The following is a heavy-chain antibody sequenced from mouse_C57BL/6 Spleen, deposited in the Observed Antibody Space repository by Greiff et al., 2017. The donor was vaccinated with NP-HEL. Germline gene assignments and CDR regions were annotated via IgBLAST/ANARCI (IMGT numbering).Heavy chain of an antibody. Sequence: EVKLMESGGGLVQPGGSLSLSCAASGFTFTDYYMSWVRQPPGKALEWLGFIRNKANGYTTEYSASVKGRFTISRDNSQSILYLQMNALRAEDSATYYCARYSVYYDYGWFAYWGQGTLVTVSA. CDR3: ARYSVYYDYGWFAY. CDR2: IRNKANGYTT. J-gene: IGHJ3*01. D-gene: IGHD2-4*01. CDR1: GFTFTDYY. V-gene: IGHV7-3*01.